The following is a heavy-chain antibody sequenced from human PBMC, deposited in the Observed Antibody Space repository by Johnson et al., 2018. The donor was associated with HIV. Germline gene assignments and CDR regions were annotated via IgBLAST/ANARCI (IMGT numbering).Heavy chain of an antibody. CDR2: VSYDGSNK. V-gene: IGHV3-30*18. CDR1: GFTFSSYA. CDR3: VKDRQFVRRFDI. Sequence: QMQLVESGGGLVKPGGYLRLSCAASGFTFSSYAMHWVRRAPGKGLEWLAVVSYDGSNKYYADSVKGRFTVSRDNTKNTLFLEMNSLRPEDTAVYYCVKDRQFVRRFDIWGKGTMVTGSS. J-gene: IGHJ3*02. D-gene: IGHD3-10*01.